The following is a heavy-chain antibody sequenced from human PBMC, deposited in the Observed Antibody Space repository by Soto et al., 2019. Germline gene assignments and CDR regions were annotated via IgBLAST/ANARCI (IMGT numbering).Heavy chain of an antibody. Sequence: EASVKVSCKVSGYTLTELSMHWVRQAPGKGLEWMGGFDPEDGETIYAQKFQGRVTMTEDTSTDTAYMELSSLRSEDTAVYYCAQGRFSALNRGVIIFDPWGQGTLVTVSS. V-gene: IGHV1-24*01. CDR1: GYTLTELS. CDR2: FDPEDGET. J-gene: IGHJ5*02. D-gene: IGHD3-10*01. CDR3: AQGRFSALNRGVIIFDP.